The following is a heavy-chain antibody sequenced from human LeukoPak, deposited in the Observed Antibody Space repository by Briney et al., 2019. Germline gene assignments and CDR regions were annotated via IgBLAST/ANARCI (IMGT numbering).Heavy chain of an antibody. CDR3: ARARNSTGWFYRGHMDIDY. J-gene: IGHJ4*02. V-gene: IGHV1-8*01. D-gene: IGHD6-19*01. CDR1: GYTFTNYD. Sequence: ASVRVSCKASGYTFTNYDMNWVRQATGQGLEWMGWMNPKSGNTGYAQKFQGRVTMTRNTAIRTAYMELSGLRSDDSAVYYCARARNSTGWFYRGHMDIDYWGQGTLATVSS. CDR2: MNPKSGNT.